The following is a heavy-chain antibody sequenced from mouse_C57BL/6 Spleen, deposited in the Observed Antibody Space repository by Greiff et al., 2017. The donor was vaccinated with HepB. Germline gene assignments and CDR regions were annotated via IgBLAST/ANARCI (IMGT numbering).Heavy chain of an antibody. CDR2: INPNNGGT. Sequence: EVQLQQSGPELVKPGASVKMSCKASGYTFTDYNMHWVKQSHGKSLEWIGYINPNNGGTSYNQKFKGKATLTVNKSSSTAYMELRSLTSEDSAVYYCARSPSDSSGPFAYWGQGTLVTVSA. J-gene: IGHJ3*01. D-gene: IGHD3-2*02. V-gene: IGHV1-22*01. CDR3: ARSPSDSSGPFAY. CDR1: GYTFTDYN.